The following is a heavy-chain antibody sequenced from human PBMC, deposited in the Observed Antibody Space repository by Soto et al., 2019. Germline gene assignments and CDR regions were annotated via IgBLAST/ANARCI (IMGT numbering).Heavy chain of an antibody. CDR3: ARYCSGGSCYSGDY. V-gene: IGHV4-31*03. D-gene: IGHD2-15*01. CDR1: GGSISSGGYY. Sequence: QVQLQESGPGLVKPSQTLSLTCTVSGGSISSGGYYWSWIRQHPGKGLEWIGYIYYSGSTYYNPSLMSRVTISGDTSKNQFSLKLSSVTAADTAVYYCARYCSGGSCYSGDYWGQGTLVTVSS. J-gene: IGHJ4*02. CDR2: IYYSGST.